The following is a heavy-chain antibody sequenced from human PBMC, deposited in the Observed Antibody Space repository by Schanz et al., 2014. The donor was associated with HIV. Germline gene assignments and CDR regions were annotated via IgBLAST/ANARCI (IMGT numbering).Heavy chain of an antibody. Sequence: QVQLVQSGAEVKKPGSSMKVFCRASGGTFINYAFSWVRQAPGQGLEWMGIINPSGGRASYAQKFQGRVTMTRDTSTSTVYMELSSLRSEDTAIYYCARDLGGDFWSTQGGLDPWGQGTLVTVSS. V-gene: IGHV1-46*01. CDR2: INPSGGRA. J-gene: IGHJ5*02. D-gene: IGHD3-3*01. CDR1: GGTFINYA. CDR3: ARDLGGDFWSTQGGLDP.